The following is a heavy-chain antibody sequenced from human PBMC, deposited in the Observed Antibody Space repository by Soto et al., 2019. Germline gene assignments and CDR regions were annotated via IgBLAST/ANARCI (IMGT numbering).Heavy chain of an antibody. CDR3: AKAVRDTAMVRGSIWYYGMDV. J-gene: IGHJ6*02. V-gene: IGHV3-23*01. Sequence: GGSLRLSCAASGFTFSSYAMSWVRQAPGKGLEWVSAISGSGGTTYYADSVKGRFTISRDNSKNTLYLQMNSLRAEDTAVYYCAKAVRDTAMVRGSIWYYGMDVWGQGTTVTVSS. CDR1: GFTFSSYA. D-gene: IGHD5-18*01. CDR2: ISGSGGTT.